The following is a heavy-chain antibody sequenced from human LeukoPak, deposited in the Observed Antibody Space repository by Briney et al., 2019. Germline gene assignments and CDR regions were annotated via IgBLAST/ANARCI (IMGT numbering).Heavy chain of an antibody. CDR3: ARDYDFLTGSSDY. D-gene: IGHD3-9*01. CDR1: GFTFGDYS. CDR2: IRSKTYGGTT. V-gene: IGHV3-49*03. J-gene: IGHJ4*02. Sequence: GRSLRLSCTSSGFTFGDYSMSWFRQAPGKGLEWVGFIRSKTYGGTTEYAASVIGRFTISRDDSKSIAYLLINSLKTEDTAVYYCARDYDFLTGSSDYWGQGTLVTVSS.